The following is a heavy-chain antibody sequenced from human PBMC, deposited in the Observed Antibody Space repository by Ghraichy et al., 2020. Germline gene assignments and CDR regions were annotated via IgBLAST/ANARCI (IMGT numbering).Heavy chain of an antibody. D-gene: IGHD5-18*01. CDR1: GYTFTGYY. CDR2: INPNSGGT. CDR3: VTLHSSGYYCDS. J-gene: IGHJ4*02. Sequence: ASVKVSCKASGYTFTGYYMQWVRQAPGQGLEWMGWINPNSGGTIYAQKFQGRVTMTRDTSISTAYMELSSLTSDDTAVYYCVTLHSSGYYCDSWGQGTLVTVSS. V-gene: IGHV1-2*02.